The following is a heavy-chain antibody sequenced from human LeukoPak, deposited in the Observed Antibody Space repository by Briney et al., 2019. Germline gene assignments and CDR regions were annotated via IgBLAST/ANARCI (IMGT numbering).Heavy chain of an antibody. V-gene: IGHV3-23*01. CDR3: AKAGGYYYYFYMDV. CDR1: AFTFSNYA. J-gene: IGHJ6*03. D-gene: IGHD2-8*02. Sequence: GGSLRLSCAASAFTFSNYAMNWVRQAPGRGLEWVSAISGSGNTVHYADSVKGRFTISRDNSKSTLYLQMNSLTAEDTAVYYCAKAGGYYYYFYMDVWGKGTTVTVSS. CDR2: ISGSGNTV.